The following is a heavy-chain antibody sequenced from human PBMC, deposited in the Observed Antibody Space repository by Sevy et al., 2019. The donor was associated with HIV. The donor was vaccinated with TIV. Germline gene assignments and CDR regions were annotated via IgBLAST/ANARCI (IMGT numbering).Heavy chain of an antibody. J-gene: IGHJ6*02. CDR1: GYTYSNDW. V-gene: IGHV5-51*01. D-gene: IGHD3-22*01. CDR2: IYPGDSDT. Sequence: GESLKISCKGSGYTYSNDWIGWVRQMPGKGLEWMGIIYPGDSDTRYSPSFQGQVSISSDKSISTAYLQWSSLKASDTAMYYCARRGYYDSSGYYTYGMDVWGQGTTVTVSS. CDR3: ARRGYYDSSGYYTYGMDV.